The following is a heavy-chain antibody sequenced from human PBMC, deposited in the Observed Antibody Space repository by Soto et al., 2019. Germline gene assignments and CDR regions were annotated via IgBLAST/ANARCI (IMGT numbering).Heavy chain of an antibody. V-gene: IGHV1-18*04. Sequence: QIQMVQSGVEVKQPGASVKISCKTSGYTFSSYIINWVRQAPGQGLEWMAWISTYSGNTHYAERVQGRVTVTLDKSARTAFMEMRGLTSDDTAVYFCARDNGYFDLWGQGTLVTVSS. J-gene: IGHJ4*02. CDR1: GYTFSSYI. CDR3: ARDNGYFDL. CDR2: ISTYSGNT.